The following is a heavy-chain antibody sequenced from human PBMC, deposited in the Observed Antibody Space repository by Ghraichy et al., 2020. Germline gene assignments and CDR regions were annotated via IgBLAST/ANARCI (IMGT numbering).Heavy chain of an antibody. D-gene: IGHD6-13*01. CDR2: ISTYNGNT. J-gene: IGHJ4*02. Sequence: ASVKVSCKASGYTFTSYGISWVRHAPGQGLEWMGWISTYNGNTNYAQKFQGRVTMTTDTSTSTAYMELRSLRSDDTAVYYCARADKSSWFYWGQGTLVTVSS. CDR1: GYTFTSYG. CDR3: ARADKSSWFY. V-gene: IGHV1-18*01.